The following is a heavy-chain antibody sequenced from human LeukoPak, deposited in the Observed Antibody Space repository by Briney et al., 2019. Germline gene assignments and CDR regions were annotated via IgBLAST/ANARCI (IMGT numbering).Heavy chain of an antibody. Sequence: PSETLSLTCTVSLDSTTSNFWSWVRQPPGKGLEWIGEIHRSGSPNYNPSLQSRVTISIDRSRNQIVLELSSVTAADTAFYYCAREIRGGFNPGAYWGQGTLVTVSS. J-gene: IGHJ4*02. CDR2: IHRSGSP. CDR3: AREIRGGFNPGAY. V-gene: IGHV4-4*02. D-gene: IGHD1-14*01. CDR1: LDSTTSNF.